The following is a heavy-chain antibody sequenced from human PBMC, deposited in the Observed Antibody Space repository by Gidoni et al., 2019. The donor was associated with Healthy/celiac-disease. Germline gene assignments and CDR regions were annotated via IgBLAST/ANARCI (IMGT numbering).Heavy chain of an antibody. Sequence: EVQLVESGGGLVQPGGSLRLAGAACGSTFLSSAMTWFRQAPGKGLEYVSAISSNGGSTYYANSVKGRFTISRDNAKNTLYLQMGSLRAEDMAVYYCARALITTNTYYDFWSGSPDYWGQGTLVTVSS. J-gene: IGHJ4*02. CDR1: GSTFLSSA. D-gene: IGHD3-3*01. CDR3: ARALITTNTYYDFWSGSPDY. CDR2: ISSNGGST. V-gene: IGHV3-64*01.